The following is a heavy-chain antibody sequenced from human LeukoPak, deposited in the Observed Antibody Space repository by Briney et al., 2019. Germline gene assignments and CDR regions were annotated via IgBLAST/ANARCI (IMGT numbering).Heavy chain of an antibody. CDR2: VGISSGNT. D-gene: IGHD5-12*01. V-gene: IGHV3-48*04. CDR1: GFTFIDYS. J-gene: IGHJ4*02. Sequence: GGSLRLSCAASGFTFIDYSMNLVRQAPGKGLEWISYVGISSGNTKYADSVKGRFTISGDSAKNSVFLQMNSLRVEDTAVYYCARDHRYAFDNWGQGTLVTVSS. CDR3: ARDHRYAFDN.